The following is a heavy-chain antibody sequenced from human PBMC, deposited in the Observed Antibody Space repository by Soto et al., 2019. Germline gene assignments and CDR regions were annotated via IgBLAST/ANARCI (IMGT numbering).Heavy chain of an antibody. CDR2: ISWNSGSR. D-gene: IGHD4-17*01. Sequence: PGGSLRLSCAASGFIFDDYAMYWVRQAPGKGLEWVSGISWNSGSRGYADSVKGRFTISRDNVKNSLYLQMNSLRPEDTALYYCAKETRTPYGSYSRGQGTLVTVSS. CDR1: GFIFDDYA. J-gene: IGHJ5*01. CDR3: AKETRTPYGSYS. V-gene: IGHV3-9*01.